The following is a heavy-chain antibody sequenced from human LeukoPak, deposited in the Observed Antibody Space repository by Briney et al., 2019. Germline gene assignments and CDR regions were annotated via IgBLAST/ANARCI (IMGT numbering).Heavy chain of an antibody. CDR1: GFTFDDYA. CDR2: INWNGGST. CDR3: ARVKGSRYRNSIDY. Sequence: PGGSLRLSCAASGFTFDDYAMNWVRLAPGKGLEWVSGINWNGGSTYYRDSVKGRFTISRDNAKNSLYLQMNSLRAEDTALYYCARVKGSRYRNSIDYWGPGTLVTVSS. J-gene: IGHJ4*02. V-gene: IGHV3-20*04. D-gene: IGHD3-10*01.